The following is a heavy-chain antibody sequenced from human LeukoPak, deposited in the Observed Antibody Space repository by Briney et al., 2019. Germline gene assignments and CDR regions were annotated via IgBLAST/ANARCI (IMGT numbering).Heavy chain of an antibody. CDR3: ARASGWYDY. J-gene: IGHJ4*02. Sequence: GASVKVSCKASGYTFTSYDINWVRQATGQGLEWMGIINPSGGSTSYAQKFQGRVTMTRDTSTSTVYMELSSLRSEDTAVYYCARASGWYDYWGQGTLVTVSS. D-gene: IGHD6-19*01. V-gene: IGHV1-46*01. CDR2: INPSGGST. CDR1: GYTFTSYD.